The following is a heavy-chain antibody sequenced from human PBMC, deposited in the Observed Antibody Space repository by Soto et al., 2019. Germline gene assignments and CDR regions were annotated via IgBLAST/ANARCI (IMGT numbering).Heavy chain of an antibody. CDR2: FDAEDGAA. CDR3: ARGPKAAYGDYARIVF. J-gene: IGHJ4*02. CDR1: GYTLTELS. V-gene: IGHV1-24*01. D-gene: IGHD4-17*01. Sequence: ASVKVSCKVSGYTLTELSMHWVRQAPGKGLEWMGVFDAEDGAASYAQNFQGRVTMTTDTSTSTAYMELRSLRSDDTAVYYCARGPKAAYGDYARIVFWGQGTLVTVAS.